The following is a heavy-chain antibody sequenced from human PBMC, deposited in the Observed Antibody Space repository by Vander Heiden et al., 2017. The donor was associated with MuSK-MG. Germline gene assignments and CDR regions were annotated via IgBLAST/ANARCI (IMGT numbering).Heavy chain of an antibody. V-gene: IGHV3-48*04. J-gene: IGHJ4*02. CDR2: IGESSSTI. D-gene: IGHD6-13*01. CDR1: VFPFGHYG. Sequence: EVPLVETGGGLVQPGGSLRLSCTASVFPFGHYGINWVRQAPGKGLEWISYIGESSSTIYYADSVKGRFTISRDNAKNALYLQMNSRRPEDTAVYDWARERGGSWYGGRVVCDNWGQGTRGTVSS. CDR3: ARERGGSWYGGRVVCDN.